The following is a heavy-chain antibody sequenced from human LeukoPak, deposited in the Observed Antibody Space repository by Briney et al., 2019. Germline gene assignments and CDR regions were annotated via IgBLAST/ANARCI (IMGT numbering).Heavy chain of an antibody. V-gene: IGHV4-4*03. Sequence: PPGTLSLTCGVSGGSIDITNYWSWVRQAPGKGLEGIGEISHDGTTNYNSSLRSRVAMSLDRANNQFSLRLTSVTAADTAVYYCTRENRPFCPFAYWGQGVLVTVSS. CDR3: TRENRPFCPFAY. CDR1: GGSIDITNY. D-gene: IGHD2/OR15-2a*01. J-gene: IGHJ4*02. CDR2: ISHDGTT.